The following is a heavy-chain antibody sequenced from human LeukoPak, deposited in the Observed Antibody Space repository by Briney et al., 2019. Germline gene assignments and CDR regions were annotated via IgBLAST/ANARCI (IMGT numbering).Heavy chain of an antibody. CDR3: ARDGDSSSWPHYYYYMDV. J-gene: IGHJ6*03. CDR1: GFTFSSYA. D-gene: IGHD6-13*01. V-gene: IGHV3-30*04. Sequence: PGRSLRLSCAASGFTFSSYAMHWVRQAPGKGLEWVAVISYDGSNKYYADSVKGRFTISRDNSKNTLYLQMNSLRAEDTAVYYCARDGDSSSWPHYYYYMDVWGKGTTVTVSS. CDR2: ISYDGSNK.